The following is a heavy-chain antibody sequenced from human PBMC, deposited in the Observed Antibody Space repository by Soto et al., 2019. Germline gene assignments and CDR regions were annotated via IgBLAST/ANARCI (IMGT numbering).Heavy chain of an antibody. D-gene: IGHD6-19*01. CDR2: IRQDGSEK. V-gene: IGHV3-7*01. CDR1: RFTFINYW. Sequence: EVQLVESGGGLVQPGGSLRLSFAASRFTFINYWMSWVRQAPGKGLEWVASIRQDGSEKYYLDSVKGRFTISRDNAENSLDLQMNSLRVEDTAVYYCAREGSGFYADYWGQGTLVTVSS. J-gene: IGHJ4*02. CDR3: AREGSGFYADY.